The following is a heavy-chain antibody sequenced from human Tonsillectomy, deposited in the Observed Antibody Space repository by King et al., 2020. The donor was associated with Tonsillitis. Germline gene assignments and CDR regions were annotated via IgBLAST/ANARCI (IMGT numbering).Heavy chain of an antibody. J-gene: IGHJ4*02. V-gene: IGHV3-74*01. Sequence: VQLVESGGGLVQPGGSLRLSCAASGFTFSSYWMHWVRQAPGKGLVWVSRINSDGSSTSYADSVKGRFTISRDNAKNTLYLQMNSLRAEDTVVYYCARDPPYGDYVDYWGQGTLVTVSS. CDR1: GFTFSSYW. CDR2: INSDGSST. CDR3: ARDPPYGDYVDY. D-gene: IGHD4-17*01.